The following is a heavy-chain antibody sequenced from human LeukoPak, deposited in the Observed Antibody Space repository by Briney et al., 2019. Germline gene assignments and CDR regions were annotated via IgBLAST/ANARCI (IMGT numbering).Heavy chain of an antibody. CDR3: AKELRDLYFEY. J-gene: IGHJ4*02. CDR2: ISGSGSTT. Sequence: PGGSLRPSCAASGFTFNNYAMSWVRQAPGKGLEWVSAISGSGSTTNYADSVKGRFTISRDNSKSTLYLQMNSLRAEDTAVYYCAKELRDLYFEYWGQGTLVTVSS. CDR1: GFTFNNYA. V-gene: IGHV3-23*01.